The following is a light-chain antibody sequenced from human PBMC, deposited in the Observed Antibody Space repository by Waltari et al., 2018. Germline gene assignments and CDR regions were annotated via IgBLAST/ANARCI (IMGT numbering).Light chain of an antibody. CDR3: TSYTSSHSLV. CDR2: DVS. CDR1: SRAVGAYNY. Sequence: QSALTQPASVSGSPGQSITISCPGTSRAVGAYNYPSWYQHHPGKAPKVVIFDVSYRPSGVSNRFSGSKSGNTASLTISGLQAEDEADYYCTSYTSSHSLVFGTGTRVTV. J-gene: IGLJ1*01. V-gene: IGLV2-14*03.